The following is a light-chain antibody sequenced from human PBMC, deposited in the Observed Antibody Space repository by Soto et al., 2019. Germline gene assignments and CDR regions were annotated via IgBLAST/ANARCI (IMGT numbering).Light chain of an antibody. Sequence: EIVMTQSPATLSVSPGEIATLSCRASQSVSSNLAWYQQKPGQAPRLLIYGASTRATGIPARFSGSGSGTDLTLASTSLPSEDFPVYYCQQYWHWPRTFGQGTKVDIK. CDR1: QSVSSN. CDR2: GAS. J-gene: IGKJ1*01. CDR3: QQYWHWPRT. V-gene: IGKV3-15*01.